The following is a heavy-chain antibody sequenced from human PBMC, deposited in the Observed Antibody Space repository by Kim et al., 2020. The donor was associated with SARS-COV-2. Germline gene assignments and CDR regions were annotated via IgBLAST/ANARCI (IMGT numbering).Heavy chain of an antibody. CDR3: ARASGPWDYYYGMDV. D-gene: IGHD7-27*01. CDR2: IYHSGST. CDR1: GGSISSSNW. V-gene: IGHV4-4*02. Sequence: SETLSLTCAVSGGSISSSNWWSWVRPPPGTGLEWIGEIYHSGSTNYNPSLKSRVTISVDKSKNQFSLKLSSVTAADTAVYYCARASGPWDYYYGMDVWGQGTTVTVSS. J-gene: IGHJ6*02.